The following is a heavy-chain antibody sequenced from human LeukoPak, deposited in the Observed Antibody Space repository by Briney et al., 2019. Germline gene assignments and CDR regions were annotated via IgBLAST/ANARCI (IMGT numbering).Heavy chain of an antibody. V-gene: IGHV1-8*01. CDR1: GYTLTSYD. Sequence: ASVKVSCKVSGYTLTSYDINWVRQATGQGLEWMGWMNPKSGNTGYAQKFQGRVTMTRNTSISTAYMELSSLRSEDTAVYYCARGQPGYSYGYDYYYGMDVCGQATTVTVSS. J-gene: IGHJ6*02. D-gene: IGHD5-18*01. CDR3: ARGQPGYSYGYDYYYGMDV. CDR2: MNPKSGNT.